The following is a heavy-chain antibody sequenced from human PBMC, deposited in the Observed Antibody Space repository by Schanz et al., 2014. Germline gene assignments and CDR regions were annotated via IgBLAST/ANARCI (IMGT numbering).Heavy chain of an antibody. Sequence: QVQWVQSGADVKKPGTAVKVSCKASEYTFTRHYMHWVRQAPGQGLEWMGIIHSTGGTTSHAQKFQGRVTMTRDTSTSTVYMELSSLRSEDTAVYYCAKGAGAGWYYAFDWWGQGTLVTVSS. CDR3: AKGAGAGWYYAFDW. J-gene: IGHJ4*02. V-gene: IGHV1-46*01. CDR2: IHSTGGTT. D-gene: IGHD6-19*01. CDR1: EYTFTRHY.